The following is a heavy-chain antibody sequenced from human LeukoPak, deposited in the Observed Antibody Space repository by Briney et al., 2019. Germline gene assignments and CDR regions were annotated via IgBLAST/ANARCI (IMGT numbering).Heavy chain of an antibody. J-gene: IGHJ6*03. D-gene: IGHD6-19*01. CDR2: ISAYNGNT. CDR3: ARGGDSSGWSYYYYYMDV. V-gene: IGHV1-18*01. CDR1: GYTFTSYG. Sequence: GASVKVSCKASGYTFTSYGISWVRQAPGQGLEWMGWISAYNGNTNYAQKLQGRVTMTTDTSTSTAYMELRSLRSDDTAVYYCARGGDSSGWSYYYYYMDVRGKGTTVTVSS.